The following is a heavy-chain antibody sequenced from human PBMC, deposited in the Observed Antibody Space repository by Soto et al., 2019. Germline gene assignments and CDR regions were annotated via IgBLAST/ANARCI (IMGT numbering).Heavy chain of an antibody. CDR2: IDPSDSYT. V-gene: IGHV5-10-1*01. CDR1: GYSFTSYW. J-gene: IGHJ4*02. CDR3: ATWMTTVTTSDY. D-gene: IGHD4-4*01. Sequence: GESLKISCKGSGYSFTSYWISWVRQMPGKGLEWMGRIDPSDSYTNYSPSFQGHVTISADKSTSTAYLQWSSLKASDTAMYYCATWMTTVTTSDYWGQGTLVTVSS.